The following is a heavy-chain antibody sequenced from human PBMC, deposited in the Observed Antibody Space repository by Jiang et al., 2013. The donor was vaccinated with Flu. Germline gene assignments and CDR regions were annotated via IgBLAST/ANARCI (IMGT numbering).Heavy chain of an antibody. V-gene: IGHV3-33*08. Sequence: VQPGRSLRLSCAASGFTFSSYGMHWVRQAPGKGLEWVAVIWYDGSNKYYADSVKGRFTISRDNSKNTLYLQMNSLRAEDTAVYYCARDDYDSSANWFDPWGQGTLVTVSS. CDR1: GFTFSSYG. CDR3: ARDDYDSSANWFDP. D-gene: IGHD3-22*01. CDR2: IWYDGSNK. J-gene: IGHJ5*02.